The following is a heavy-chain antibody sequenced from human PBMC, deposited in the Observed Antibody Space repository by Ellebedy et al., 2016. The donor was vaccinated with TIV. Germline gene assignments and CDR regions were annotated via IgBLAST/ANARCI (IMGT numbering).Heavy chain of an antibody. CDR1: GYTFTSYG. CDR2: ISAYNGNT. CDR3: ARASVLIRRGGIFDY. J-gene: IGHJ4*02. Sequence: AASVKVSCKASGYTFTSYGISWVRQAPGQGLEWMGWISAYNGNTNYAQKLQGRVTMTTDTSTSTAYMELRSLRSDDTAVYYCARASVLIRRGGIFDYWGQGTLVTVSS. D-gene: IGHD3-10*01. V-gene: IGHV1-18*01.